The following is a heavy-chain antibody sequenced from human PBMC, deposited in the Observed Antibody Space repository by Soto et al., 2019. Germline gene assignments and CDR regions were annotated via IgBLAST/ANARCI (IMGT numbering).Heavy chain of an antibody. D-gene: IGHD6-13*01. CDR3: ARAKKGIAAAENWFDP. CDR2: IYYSGST. Sequence: SETLSLTCTVSGGSISSGGFYWSWIRQHPGKGLEWIGYIYYSGSTYYNPSLKSRVTISVDTSKNQFSLKLSSVTAADTAVYYCARAKKGIAAAENWFDPWGQGTMVTVSS. J-gene: IGHJ5*02. V-gene: IGHV4-31*03. CDR1: GGSISSGGFY.